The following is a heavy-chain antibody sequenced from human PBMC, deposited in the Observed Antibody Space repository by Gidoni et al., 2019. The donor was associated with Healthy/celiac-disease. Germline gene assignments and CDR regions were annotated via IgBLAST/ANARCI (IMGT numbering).Heavy chain of an antibody. CDR1: GGSISSGDYY. CDR2: LYYSGST. D-gene: IGHD5-18*01. J-gene: IGHJ2*01. Sequence: QVQLQESGPGLVKPSQTLSLPCTVSGGSISSGDYYWSWIRQPPGKGLEWIGYLYYSGSTYYNPSLKSRVTISVDTSKSQFSLKLSSVTAADTAVYYCARPGYSYGQDWYFDLWGRGTLVTVSS. V-gene: IGHV4-30-4*01. CDR3: ARPGYSYGQDWYFDL.